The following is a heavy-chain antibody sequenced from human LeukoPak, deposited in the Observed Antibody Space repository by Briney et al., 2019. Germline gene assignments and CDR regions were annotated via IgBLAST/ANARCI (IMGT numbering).Heavy chain of an antibody. J-gene: IGHJ4*02. CDR3: AKVNSHNENYNFWGFDS. V-gene: IGHV4-4*07. D-gene: IGHD3-3*01. Sequence: PSETLSLTCTVSGGSISSYYWSWIRQPAGKGLEWIGRIFPSGRTSYNPSLESRVTMSIDTSDNQLSLRLTSMTAADTAIYYCAKVNSHNENYNFWGFDSWGQGTLVTVS. CDR2: IFPSGRT. CDR1: GGSISSYY.